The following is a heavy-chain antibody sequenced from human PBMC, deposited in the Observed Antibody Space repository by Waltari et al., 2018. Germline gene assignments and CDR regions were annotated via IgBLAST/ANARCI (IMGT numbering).Heavy chain of an antibody. CDR1: GYSFTSYW. J-gene: IGHJ6*02. CDR2: IYPGDSDT. D-gene: IGHD6-13*01. V-gene: IGHV5-51*03. Sequence: EVQLVQSGAEVKKPGESLKISCKGSGYSFTSYWIGWVRQMPGKGLEWMGIIYPGDSDTRYSPYFQGQVTISADKSISTAYLQWSSLKASDTAMYYCARGSDSSSWSNYYGMDVWGQGTTVTVSS. CDR3: ARGSDSSSWSNYYGMDV.